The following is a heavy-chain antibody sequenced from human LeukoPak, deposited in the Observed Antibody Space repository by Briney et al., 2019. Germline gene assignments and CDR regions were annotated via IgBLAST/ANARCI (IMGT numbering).Heavy chain of an antibody. D-gene: IGHD2-8*01. J-gene: IGHJ4*02. CDR3: ARFLYPWGFDY. V-gene: IGHV3-48*03. Sequence: GGSLRLSCAASGFTFSSYEMNWVRQAPGKGLEWVSYISSSGATRHYADSVKGRFTMSRDNAKNSLFLQMNSLRAEDTAVYYCARFLYPWGFDYWGQGILVTVSS. CDR2: ISSSGATR. CDR1: GFTFSSYE.